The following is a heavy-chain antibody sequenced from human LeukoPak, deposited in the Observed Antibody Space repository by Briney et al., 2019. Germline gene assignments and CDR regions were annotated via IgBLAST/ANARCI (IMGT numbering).Heavy chain of an antibody. V-gene: IGHV4-34*01. Sequence: SETLSLTCAVHGGSFSGYYWSWIRQPPGKGLEWIGEINHSGSTNYNPSLKSRVTISVDTSKNQFSLKLSSVTAADTAVYYCARGGISGYVYWGQGTLVTVSS. CDR3: ARGGISGYVY. J-gene: IGHJ4*02. CDR1: GGSFSGYY. D-gene: IGHD5-12*01. CDR2: INHSGST.